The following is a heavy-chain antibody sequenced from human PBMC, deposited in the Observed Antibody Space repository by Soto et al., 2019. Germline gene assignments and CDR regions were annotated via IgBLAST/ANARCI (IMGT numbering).Heavy chain of an antibody. D-gene: IGHD2-2*01. V-gene: IGHV1-69*13. CDR3: ARSQGSSTSLEIYYYYYYGMDV. J-gene: IGHJ6*02. CDR1: GSTFSSYA. CDR2: IIPISDTT. Sequence: ASVKVSCKASGSTFSSYAISWVRQAPGQGLEWMGGIIPISDTTNYAQKFQGRVTITADESTSTAYMELSSLRSEDTAVYYCARSQGSSTSLEIYYYYYYGMDVWGQGTTVTVSS.